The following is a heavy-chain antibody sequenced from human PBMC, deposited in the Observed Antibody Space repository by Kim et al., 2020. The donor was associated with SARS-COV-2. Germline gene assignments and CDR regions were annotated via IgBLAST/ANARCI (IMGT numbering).Heavy chain of an antibody. J-gene: IGHJ5*02. CDR3: GMTRGVITLLGPLDP. D-gene: IGHD3-10*01. Sequence: SVKVSCRASGVTFSSYVIHWVRLAPGQGLEWMGGIVPMFGSPTYAPKFQGRVTITADESTHTASMEVSNVRSDDTAVYYCGMTRGVITLLGPLDPWGQGTQVIVSS. CDR2: IVPMFGSP. V-gene: IGHV1-69*13. CDR1: GVTFSSYV.